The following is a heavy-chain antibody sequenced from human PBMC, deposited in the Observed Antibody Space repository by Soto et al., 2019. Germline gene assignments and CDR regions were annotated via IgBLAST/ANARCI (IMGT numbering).Heavy chain of an antibody. J-gene: IGHJ5*02. CDR1: GGSISSYY. CDR3: ARFMVRGVIIQFDP. Sequence: PSETLSLTCTVSGGSISSYYWSWIRQPPGKGLEWIGYIYYSGSTNYNPSLMSRVTISVDTSKNQFSLKLSSVTAADTAVYYCARFMVRGVIIQFDPWGQGTLVT. CDR2: IYYSGST. V-gene: IGHV4-59*01. D-gene: IGHD3-10*01.